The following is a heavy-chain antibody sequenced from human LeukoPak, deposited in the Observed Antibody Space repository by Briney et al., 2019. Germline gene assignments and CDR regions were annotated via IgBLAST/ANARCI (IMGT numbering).Heavy chain of an antibody. J-gene: IGHJ4*02. Sequence: ASVKVSCKASGYTFTGYYMHWVRQAPGQGLEWMGWINPNSGGTNYAQKFQGRVTMTRDTSVSTAYMELSRLRSDDTAVYYCARARYGSGSYSAHWGQGTLVTVSS. V-gene: IGHV1-2*02. CDR3: ARARYGSGSYSAH. D-gene: IGHD3-10*01. CDR2: INPNSGGT. CDR1: GYTFTGYY.